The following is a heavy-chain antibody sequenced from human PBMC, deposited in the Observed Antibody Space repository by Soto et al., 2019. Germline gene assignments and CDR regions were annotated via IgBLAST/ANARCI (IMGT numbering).Heavy chain of an antibody. CDR3: ARLGYCSSTSCYYGWFDP. D-gene: IGHD2-2*01. CDR2: MNPNSGNT. J-gene: IGHJ5*02. CDR1: GYTFTSYD. V-gene: IGHV1-8*02. Sequence: QVQLVQSGAEVKKPGASVKVSCKASGYTFTSYDINWVRQATGQGLEWMGWMNPNSGNTGYAQKFQGRVTMTRNTSISTAYMELSSLRSEDTAVYYCARLGYCSSTSCYYGWFDPWGQGTLVTVSS.